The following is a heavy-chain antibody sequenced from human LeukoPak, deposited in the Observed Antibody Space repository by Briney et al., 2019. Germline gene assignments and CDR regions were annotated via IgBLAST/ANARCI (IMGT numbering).Heavy chain of an antibody. CDR1: GLTFRSYG. CDR3: AKGQNYYDRGFDY. CDR2: IWYDGSNK. J-gene: IGHJ4*02. V-gene: IGHV3-33*06. D-gene: IGHD3-22*01. Sequence: GRSLRLSCAVSGLTFRSYGMHWVRQAPGKGLEWVAVIWYDGSNKYYVDSVKGRFTISRDNPKNTLYLQMNSLRAEDTAVYYCAKGQNYYDRGFDYWGQGTLVTVSS.